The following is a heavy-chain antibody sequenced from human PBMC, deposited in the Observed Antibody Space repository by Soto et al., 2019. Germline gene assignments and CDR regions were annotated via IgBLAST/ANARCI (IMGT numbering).Heavy chain of an antibody. Sequence: SETLSLTCTVSGGSISSSSYYWGWIRQPPGKGLEWIGSIYYSGSTYYNPSLKSRVTISVDTSKNQFSLKLSSVTAADTAVYYCARQSVTTTEYYYYGMDVWGQGTTVTVS. V-gene: IGHV4-39*01. CDR2: IYYSGST. D-gene: IGHD4-4*01. J-gene: IGHJ6*02. CDR1: GGSISSSSYY. CDR3: ARQSVTTTEYYYYGMDV.